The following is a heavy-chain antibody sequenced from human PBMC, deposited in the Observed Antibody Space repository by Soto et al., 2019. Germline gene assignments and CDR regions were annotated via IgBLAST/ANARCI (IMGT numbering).Heavy chain of an antibody. V-gene: IGHV3-30-3*01. Sequence: XGSLLLSCAASGFTFSSYAMHWVRQAPGKGLEWVAVISYDGSNKYYADSVKGRFTISRNNSKNTLYLQMNSLRAEDTAVYYCAREVRGITMITSPRNGMDVWGQGTTVTVSS. CDR3: AREVRGITMITSPRNGMDV. CDR2: ISYDGSNK. J-gene: IGHJ6*02. CDR1: GFTFSSYA. D-gene: IGHD3-22*01.